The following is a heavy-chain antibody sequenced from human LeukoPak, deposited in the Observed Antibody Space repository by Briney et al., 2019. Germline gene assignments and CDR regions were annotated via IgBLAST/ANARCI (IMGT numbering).Heavy chain of an antibody. J-gene: IGHJ6*03. Sequence: SQTLSLTCTVSGGSISSGDYYWSWIRQPPGKGLEWIGYIYYSGSTYYNPSLKSRVTISVDTSKNQFSLKLSSVTAADTAVYYCARHAGYYYYMDVWGKGTTVTVSS. CDR2: IYYSGST. V-gene: IGHV4-30-4*08. D-gene: IGHD1-14*01. CDR1: GGSISSGDYY. CDR3: ARHAGYYYYMDV.